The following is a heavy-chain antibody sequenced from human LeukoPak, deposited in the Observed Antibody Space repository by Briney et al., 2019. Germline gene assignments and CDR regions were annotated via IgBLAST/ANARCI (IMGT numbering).Heavy chain of an antibody. CDR3: ARDIVVVVAATPGYFDY. CDR2: ISGSGGST. D-gene: IGHD2-15*01. Sequence: GGSLRLSCAASGFTFSSYAMNWVRQAPGKGLEWVSAISGSGGSTYYADSVKGRFTISRDNSKNTLYLQMNSLRAEDTAVYYCARDIVVVVAATPGYFDYWGQGTLVTVSS. V-gene: IGHV3-23*01. J-gene: IGHJ4*02. CDR1: GFTFSSYA.